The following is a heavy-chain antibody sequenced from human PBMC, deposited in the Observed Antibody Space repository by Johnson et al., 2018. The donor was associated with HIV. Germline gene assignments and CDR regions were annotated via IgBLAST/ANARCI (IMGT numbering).Heavy chain of an antibody. CDR1: GFTFDDYG. D-gene: IGHD1-26*01. CDR2: INWNGGST. Sequence: VQLVESGGGSVQPGRSLRLSCAASGFTFDDYGMSWVRQAPGKGLEWVSGINWNGGSTGYADSVKGRFTISRDNSKNTLYLQMNSLRAEDTAVYYCAKVHSGQLVGYAFDIWGQGTMVTVSS. V-gene: IGHV3-20*04. J-gene: IGHJ3*02. CDR3: AKVHSGQLVGYAFDI.